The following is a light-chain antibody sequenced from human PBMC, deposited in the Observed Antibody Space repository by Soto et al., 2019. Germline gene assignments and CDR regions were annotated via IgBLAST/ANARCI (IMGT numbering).Light chain of an antibody. CDR2: GAS. CDR3: QQYGNSPQM. Sequence: EIVLTQSPGTLSLSPGERATLSCRASQSVSSHLAWYQQKPGQAPRLLIYGASSRATGIPDRFSGSGSGTDFTLTISRLEPEDFAVYYCQQYGNSPQMFGQGTKVDIK. V-gene: IGKV3-20*01. J-gene: IGKJ1*01. CDR1: QSVSSH.